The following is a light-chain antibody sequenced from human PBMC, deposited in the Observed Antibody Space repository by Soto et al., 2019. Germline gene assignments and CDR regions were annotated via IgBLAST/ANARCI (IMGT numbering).Light chain of an antibody. CDR3: LPANPLRP. Sequence: VSVKERDTVTITYRASQSISGWLAWYQQKPGKAPKLMIYDASSLESGVPSRFSGSGSGTEFTLTISILQPDDFATYSRLPANPLRPFGQGTIVDVK. CDR2: DAS. CDR1: QSISGW. V-gene: IGKV1-5*01. J-gene: IGKJ1*01.